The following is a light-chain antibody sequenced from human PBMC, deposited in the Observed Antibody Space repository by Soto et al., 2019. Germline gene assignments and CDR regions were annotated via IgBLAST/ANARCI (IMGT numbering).Light chain of an antibody. CDR2: DAS. Sequence: EIMLTQSPATVALSPGERATLSCRASQSVSSKLAWYQQKPGQAPRLLIYDASNRATGIPARFSGSGSGTDFTLTINSLEPEDFALYYCQQRSNWPRITFGQGTRLEIK. CDR3: QQRSNWPRIT. V-gene: IGKV3-11*01. J-gene: IGKJ5*01. CDR1: QSVSSK.